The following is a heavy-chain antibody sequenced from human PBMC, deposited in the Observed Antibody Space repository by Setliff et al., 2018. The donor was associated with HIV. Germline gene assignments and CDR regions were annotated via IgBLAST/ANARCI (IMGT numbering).Heavy chain of an antibody. CDR3: ARGEYYFDY. J-gene: IGHJ4*02. V-gene: IGHV4-61*02. Sequence: TLSLTCSVSGDSISSGIYYWSWIRQPAGKGLEWIGRIYTSGSTNYNPSLKSRVTISVDTSKNQFSLKLSSVTAADTAVYYCARGEYYFDYWGQGTLVTVSS. CDR1: GDSISSGIYY. CDR2: IYTSGST.